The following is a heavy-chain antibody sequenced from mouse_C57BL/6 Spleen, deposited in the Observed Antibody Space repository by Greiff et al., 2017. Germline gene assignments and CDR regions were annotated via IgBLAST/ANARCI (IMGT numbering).Heavy chain of an antibody. CDR2: IHPNTGST. J-gene: IGHJ4*01. D-gene: IGHD4-1*01. CDR1: GYTFTSYW. V-gene: IGHV1-64*01. CDR3: ARITRTGYAMDY. Sequence: QVQLQQPGAELVKPGASVKLSCKASGYTFTSYWMHWVKQRPGQGLEWIGMIHPNTGSTNYNEKFKSKATLTVDKSSSTAYMQLSSLTSEDSAVYYCARITRTGYAMDYWGQGTSVTVSS.